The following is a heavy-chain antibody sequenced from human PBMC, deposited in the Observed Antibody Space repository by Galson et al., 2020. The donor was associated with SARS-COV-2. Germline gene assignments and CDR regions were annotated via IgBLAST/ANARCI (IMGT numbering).Heavy chain of an antibody. D-gene: IGHD3-10*01. J-gene: IGHJ4*02. CDR3: AKGIDYYNSRVKGPFDY. V-gene: IGHV3-23*01. CDR2: ISSRCGST. Sequence: ESLKISCSASGFTLSSYAISWVRQAPGKGLEWVPGISSRCGSTYYADPVKGPVPISTDNSRNTMNLQMSSLRGDDTAVYYCAKGIDYYNSRVKGPFDYWGQGPLVTVSS. CDR1: GFTLSSYA.